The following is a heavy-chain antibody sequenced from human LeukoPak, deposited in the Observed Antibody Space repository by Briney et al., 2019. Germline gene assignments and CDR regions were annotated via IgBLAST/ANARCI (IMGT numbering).Heavy chain of an antibody. CDR1: GFTFSSYE. V-gene: IGHV3-74*03. D-gene: IGHD6-13*01. CDR3: ARDPQKQQLVFDY. CDR2: INSDGSSI. J-gene: IGHJ4*02. Sequence: GGSLRLSCAASGFTFSSYEMNWVRQAPGKGLVWVSRINSDGSSITYADSVKGRFTISRDNAKNTLYLQMNSLRVEDTAVYYCARDPQKQQLVFDYWGQGTLVTVSS.